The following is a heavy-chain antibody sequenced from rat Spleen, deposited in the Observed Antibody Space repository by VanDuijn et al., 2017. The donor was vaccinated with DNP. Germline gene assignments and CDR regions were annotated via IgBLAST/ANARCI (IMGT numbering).Heavy chain of an antibody. V-gene: IGHV5-58*01. CDR1: GFTFSNYG. Sequence: EVQLVESGGDLVQPGRSLKLSCAASGFTFSNYGMAWVRQAPGKGLEWVASINTDGGSTYYPDSVKGRFTISRDNAENTVYLQMNSLRSEDTATYYCATAIGDYWGQGVMVTVSS. CDR3: ATAIGDY. D-gene: IGHD1-2*01. J-gene: IGHJ2*01. CDR2: INTDGGST.